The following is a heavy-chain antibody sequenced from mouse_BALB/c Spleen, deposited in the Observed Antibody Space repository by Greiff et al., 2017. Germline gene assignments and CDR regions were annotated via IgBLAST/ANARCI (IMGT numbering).Heavy chain of an antibody. CDR2: IWAGGST. J-gene: IGHJ2*01. V-gene: IGHV2-9*02. D-gene: IGHD1-1*01. CDR1: GFSLTSYG. CDR3: ARDERDYYGSSYPFDY. Sequence: VQLQESGPGLVAPSQSLSITCTVSGFSLTSYGVHWVRQPPGKGLEWLGVIWAGGSTNYNSALMSRLSISKDNSKSQVFLKMNSLQTDDTAMYYCARDERDYYGSSYPFDYWGQGTTLTVSS.